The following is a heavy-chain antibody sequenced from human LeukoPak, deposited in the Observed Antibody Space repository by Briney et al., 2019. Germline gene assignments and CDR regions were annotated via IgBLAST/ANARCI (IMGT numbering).Heavy chain of an antibody. CDR2: IYHSGST. Sequence: SQTLSLTCAVSGGSISSGGYSWSWIRQPPGKGLEWIGYIYHSGSTYYNPSLKSRVTISVDRSKNQFSLKLSSVTAADTAVYYCARSYGSGSYSYYFDYWGQGTLVTVPS. V-gene: IGHV4-30-2*01. J-gene: IGHJ4*02. CDR1: GGSISSGGYS. CDR3: ARSYGSGSYSYYFDY. D-gene: IGHD3-10*01.